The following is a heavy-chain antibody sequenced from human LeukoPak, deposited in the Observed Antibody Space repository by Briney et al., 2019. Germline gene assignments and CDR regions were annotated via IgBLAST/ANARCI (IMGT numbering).Heavy chain of an antibody. D-gene: IGHD3-10*01. CDR1: GGAVTSNSYY. J-gene: IGHJ4*02. Sequence: SSETLSLTCTVSGGAVTSNSYYWSWIRQPLGKGLEWIGYISYSGSTNYNPSLKSRITISVDTSKNQFSLKLTSVTAADTAVYYCAAICFGNLAIDYWGQGTLVTVSS. CDR2: ISYSGST. CDR3: AAICFGNLAIDY. V-gene: IGHV4-61*01.